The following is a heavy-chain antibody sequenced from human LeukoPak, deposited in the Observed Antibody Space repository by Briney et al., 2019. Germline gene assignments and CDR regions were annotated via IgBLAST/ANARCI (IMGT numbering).Heavy chain of an antibody. Sequence: SETLSLTCTVSGGSISNYYWTWIRQPPGKGLEWIGYIYYSGNTNYNPSLQSRVTISKDTSKNQFSLKLSSVTAADTAVYYCARGAYTSITIFGVVSFDYWGQGTLVPVSS. CDR2: IYYSGNT. J-gene: IGHJ4*02. CDR3: ARGAYTSITIFGVVSFDY. CDR1: GGSISNYY. V-gene: IGHV4-59*01. D-gene: IGHD3-3*01.